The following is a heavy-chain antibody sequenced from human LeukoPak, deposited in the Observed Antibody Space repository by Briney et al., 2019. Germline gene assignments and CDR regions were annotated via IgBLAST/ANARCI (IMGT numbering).Heavy chain of an antibody. Sequence: PGGSLRLSCAASGFTISDHFMYWVRQGPGKGLMWVSRIDRDGSEINYADSVKGRFTISRGNAKNTLYLQMNSLRDEDTAVYYCARHIRAAAFDPWGQGTLVTVSS. D-gene: IGHD6-13*01. CDR1: GFTISDHF. V-gene: IGHV3-74*01. CDR2: IDRDGSEI. J-gene: IGHJ5*02. CDR3: ARHIRAAAFDP.